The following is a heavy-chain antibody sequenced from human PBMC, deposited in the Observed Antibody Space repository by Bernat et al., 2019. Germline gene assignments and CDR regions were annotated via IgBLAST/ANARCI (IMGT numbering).Heavy chain of an antibody. J-gene: IGHJ6*02. V-gene: IGHV3-7*01. CDR1: GFTFSLYW. CDR3: ARVPSPYYYDSSGYAKRYYYYGMDV. CDR2: IKEDGSGK. Sequence: EVQLVESGGGLVQPGGSLRLSCVASGFTFSLYWMSWVRQAPGKGLEWVANIKEDGSGKFFVESVRGRFTISRDNAKNSLYLQMNSLTAEDTAVYYCARVPSPYYYDSSGYAKRYYYYGMDVWGQGTTVTVSS. D-gene: IGHD3-22*01.